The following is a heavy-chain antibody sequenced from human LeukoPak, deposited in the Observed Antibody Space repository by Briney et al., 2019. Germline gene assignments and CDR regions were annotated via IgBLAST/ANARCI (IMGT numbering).Heavy chain of an antibody. CDR2: IYSGGST. D-gene: IGHD3-9*01. V-gene: IGHV3-53*01. CDR1: GFTVNSNY. Sequence: GGSLRLSCAASGFTVNSNYMSWVRQAPGKGLEWVSVIYSGGSTYYADSVRGRFTISRDNAKNSLYLQMNSLRAEDTAVYYCARGDIFSHFDYWGQGTLITVSS. CDR3: ARGDIFSHFDY. J-gene: IGHJ4*02.